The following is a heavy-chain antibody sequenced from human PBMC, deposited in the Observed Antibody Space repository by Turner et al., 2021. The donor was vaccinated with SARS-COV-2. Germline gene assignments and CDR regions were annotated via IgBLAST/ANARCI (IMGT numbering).Heavy chain of an antibody. J-gene: IGHJ5*02. CDR3: ARPNTNYYGSGDSHGKSHNWVDP. Sequence: QLQLQESGPGLVKPSETLSLTCTVSGGSISSSSYYWGWIRQPPGKGLEWIGSIYYSGRTYYNPSLKSRVTISVDTSKNQFSLKLSSVTAADTAVYYCARPNTNYYGSGDSHGKSHNWVDPWGQGTLVTVSS. CDR2: IYYSGRT. V-gene: IGHV4-39*01. CDR1: GGSISSSSYY. D-gene: IGHD3-10*01.